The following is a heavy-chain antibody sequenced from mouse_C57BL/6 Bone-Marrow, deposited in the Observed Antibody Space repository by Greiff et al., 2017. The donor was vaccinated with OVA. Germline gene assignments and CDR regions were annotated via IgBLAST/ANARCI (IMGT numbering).Heavy chain of an antibody. D-gene: IGHD1-1*01. CDR3: ARYYGSRGYAMDY. J-gene: IGHJ4*01. V-gene: IGHV1-61*01. CDR2: IYPSDSET. CDR1: GYTFTSYW. Sequence: QVQLQQPGAELVRPGSSVKLSCKASGYTFTSYWMDWVKQRPGQGLEWIGNIYPSDSETHYNQKFKDKATLTVDKSSSTAYMQLSSLTSEDSAVYYGARYYGSRGYAMDYWGQGTSVTVSS.